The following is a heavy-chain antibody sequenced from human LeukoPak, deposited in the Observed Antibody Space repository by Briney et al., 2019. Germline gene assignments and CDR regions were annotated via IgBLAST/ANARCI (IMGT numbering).Heavy chain of an antibody. J-gene: IGHJ4*02. D-gene: IGHD2-15*01. CDR3: ARRDNFEY. V-gene: IGHV3-30*04. Sequence: GSLRPSCAASGFTFSDFAMHWVRQAPGKGLEWLAGTSDDGTKTYYAQSVKGRFTISRDNSKNMLFLQMNSLRSEDTAIYYCARRDNFEYWGQGTLVTVSS. CDR1: GFTFSDFA. CDR2: TSDDGTKT.